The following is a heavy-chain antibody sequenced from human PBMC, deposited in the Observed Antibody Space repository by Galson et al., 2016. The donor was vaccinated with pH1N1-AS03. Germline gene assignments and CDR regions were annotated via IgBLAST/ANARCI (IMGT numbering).Heavy chain of an antibody. J-gene: IGHJ3*02. D-gene: IGHD5-18*01. V-gene: IGHV1-69*13. CDR1: GGTFSRST. CDR2: IIPIFNTI. CDR3: CVSVTPSSFTDAFDI. Sequence: SVMVSCKASGGTFSRSTISWVRQAPGHGLEWMGRIIPIFNTINYAQKLRGRVTMTVDESTSTAYMDLSSLRYEDSAIYYCCVSVTPSSFTDAFDIWGQGTTVTVSS.